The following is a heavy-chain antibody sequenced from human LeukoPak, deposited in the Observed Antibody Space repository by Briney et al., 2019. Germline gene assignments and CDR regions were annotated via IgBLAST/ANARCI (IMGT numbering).Heavy chain of an antibody. D-gene: IGHD3-10*01. CDR1: GFTFSSYA. CDR3: AKGGLRGSGSYQDY. CDR2: ISGSGGST. Sequence: GGSLRLSCAASGFTFSSYAMSWVRQAPGKGLEWVSAISGSGGSTYYADSVKGRFTISRDNSKNTLYLQMNSLRAEDTAVYYCAKGGLRGSGSYQDYWGQGTLVTVSS. J-gene: IGHJ4*02. V-gene: IGHV3-23*01.